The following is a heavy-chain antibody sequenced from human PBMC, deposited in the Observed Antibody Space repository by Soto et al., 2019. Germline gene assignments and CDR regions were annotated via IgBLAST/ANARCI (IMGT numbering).Heavy chain of an antibody. CDR3: ARDLAAAGTNY. Sequence: PGESLKISCAASGFTFSSYSMNWVRQAPGKGLEWVSSISSSSYIYYADSVKGRFTISRDNAKNSLYLQMNSLRAEDTAVYYCARDLAAAGTNYWGQGTLVTVSS. D-gene: IGHD6-13*01. CDR1: GFTFSSYS. CDR2: ISSSSYI. V-gene: IGHV3-21*01. J-gene: IGHJ4*02.